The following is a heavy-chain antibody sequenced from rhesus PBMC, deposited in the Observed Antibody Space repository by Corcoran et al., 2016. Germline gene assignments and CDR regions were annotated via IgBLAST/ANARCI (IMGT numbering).Heavy chain of an antibody. D-gene: IGHD2-15*01. Sequence: EVQLVESGGGLVQPGGSLRLSCAASGFTFSSSAMHWVRQASGTGLEGVGRIRSKSNNYETGYAASVKGRFTSSRDDSKNTAYLQMNSRKTEDTAVYYCARDQYRYYDGLNSWGKGVVVTVSS. CDR1: GFTFSSSA. CDR3: ARDQYRYYDGLNS. J-gene: IGHJ6*01. V-gene: IGHV3-118*01. CDR2: IRSKSNNYET.